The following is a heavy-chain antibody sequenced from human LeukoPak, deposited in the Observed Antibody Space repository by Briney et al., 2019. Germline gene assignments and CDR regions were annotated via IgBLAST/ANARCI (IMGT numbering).Heavy chain of an antibody. CDR2: ISYDGSNK. D-gene: IGHD3-22*01. Sequence: PGGSLRLSCAASGFTFSSYGMHWVRQAPGKGLEWVAVISYDGSNKYYADSVKGRFTISRDNSKNTLSLQMNSLRAGDTAVYYCAKDSSAYYRYFDYWGQGTLVIVSS. CDR1: GFTFSSYG. V-gene: IGHV3-30*18. J-gene: IGHJ4*02. CDR3: AKDSSAYYRYFDY.